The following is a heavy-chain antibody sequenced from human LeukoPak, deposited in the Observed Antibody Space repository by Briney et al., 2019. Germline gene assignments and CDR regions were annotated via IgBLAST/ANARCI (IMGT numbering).Heavy chain of an antibody. CDR1: GFTFSSYS. CDR3: AREGQAGTDFDY. J-gene: IGHJ4*02. D-gene: IGHD6-13*01. V-gene: IGHV3-21*01. Sequence: GGSLRLSCAASGFTFSSYSMNWVRQAPGKGLEWVSSISSSSSYIYYADSVKGRFTISRDNAKNSLYLQMNSLRAEDTAVYYCAREGQAGTDFDYWGQGTLVTVSS. CDR2: ISSSSSYI.